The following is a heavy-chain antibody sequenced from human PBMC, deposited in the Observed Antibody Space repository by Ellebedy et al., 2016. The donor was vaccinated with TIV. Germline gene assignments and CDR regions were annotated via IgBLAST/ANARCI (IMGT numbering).Heavy chain of an antibody. CDR2: IIPIFGTA. CDR1: GGTFSSYA. CDR3: ARDPQYDFWSGYPQLVY. D-gene: IGHD3-3*01. J-gene: IGHJ4*02. V-gene: IGHV1-69*13. Sequence: SVKVSCXASGGTFSSYAISWVRQAPGQGLEWMGGIIPIFGTANYAQKFQGRVTITADESTSTAYMELSSLRSEDTAVYYCARDPQYDFWSGYPQLVYWGQGTLVTVSS.